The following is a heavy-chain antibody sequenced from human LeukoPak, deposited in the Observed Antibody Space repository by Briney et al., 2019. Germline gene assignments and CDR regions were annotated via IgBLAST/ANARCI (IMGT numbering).Heavy chain of an antibody. CDR1: GFSFRNAW. CDR2: IYSGGST. D-gene: IGHD6-13*01. V-gene: IGHV3-53*01. Sequence: GGSLRLSCAASGFSFRNAWMSWVRQAPGKGLEWVSVIYSGGSTYYADSVKGRFTISRDNSKNTLYLQMNSLRAEDTAVYYCASANSSSWPHEYDYWGQGTLVTVSS. CDR3: ASANSSSWPHEYDY. J-gene: IGHJ4*02.